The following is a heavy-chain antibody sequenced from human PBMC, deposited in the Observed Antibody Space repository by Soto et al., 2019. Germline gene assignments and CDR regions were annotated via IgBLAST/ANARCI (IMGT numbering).Heavy chain of an antibody. Sequence: QVQLVQSGAELKKPGASVKVTCKASGYSFSSYGISWVRQAPGQGLEWVGWISGYNGATNYARRVQGRVAMTTDTSRSTAYMELRNLQYDDTAVYFCARRTRWNDSGYYEYDMDVWGPGTTVTVSS. CDR1: GYSFSSYG. D-gene: IGHD1-1*01. CDR2: ISGYNGAT. CDR3: ARRTRWNDSGYYEYDMDV. J-gene: IGHJ6*03. V-gene: IGHV1-18*01.